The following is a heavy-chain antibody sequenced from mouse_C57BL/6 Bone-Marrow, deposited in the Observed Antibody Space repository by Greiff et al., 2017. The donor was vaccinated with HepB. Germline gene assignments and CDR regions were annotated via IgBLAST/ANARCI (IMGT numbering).Heavy chain of an antibody. Sequence: EVMLVESEGGLVQPGSSMKLSCTASGFTFSDYYMAWVRQVPEKGLEWVANINYDGSSTYYLDSLKSRFIISRDNAKNILYLQMSSLKSEDTATYYCARVYSNYWYFDVWGTGTTVTVSS. J-gene: IGHJ1*03. V-gene: IGHV5-16*01. CDR2: INYDGSST. CDR3: ARVYSNYWYFDV. D-gene: IGHD2-5*01. CDR1: GFTFSDYY.